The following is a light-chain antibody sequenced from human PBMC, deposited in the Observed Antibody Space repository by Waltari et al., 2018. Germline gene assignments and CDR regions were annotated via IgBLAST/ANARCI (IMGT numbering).Light chain of an antibody. CDR1: SSDVGAYNY. CDR3: SSFTRASSWV. Sequence: PGQSITISCTGTSSDVGAYNYVSWYQQHPGKAPRLMIYDVNNRPSGVSNRFSGSKSGNTASLTIPGLQAEDEADYYCSSFTRASSWVFGGGTKLTV. J-gene: IGLJ3*02. CDR2: DVN. V-gene: IGLV2-14*03.